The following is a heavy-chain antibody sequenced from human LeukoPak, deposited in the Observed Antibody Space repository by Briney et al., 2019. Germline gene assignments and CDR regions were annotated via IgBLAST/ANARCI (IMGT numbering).Heavy chain of an antibody. Sequence: SETLSLTCTVSGGSISSSSYYWGWIRQPPGKGLEWIGYIYYSGSTNYNPSLKSRVTISVDTSKNQFSLKLSSVTAADTAVYYCARTITAPHGRVYYSYYMDVWGKGTTVTVSS. CDR1: GGSISSSSYY. J-gene: IGHJ6*03. CDR2: IYYSGST. D-gene: IGHD1-14*01. V-gene: IGHV4-61*05. CDR3: ARTITAPHGRVYYSYYMDV.